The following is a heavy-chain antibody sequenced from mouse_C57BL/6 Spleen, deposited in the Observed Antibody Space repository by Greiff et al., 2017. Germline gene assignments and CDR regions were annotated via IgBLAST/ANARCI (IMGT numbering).Heavy chain of an antibody. D-gene: IGHD2-5*01. V-gene: IGHV1-69*01. Sequence: VQLQQPGAELVMPGASVKLSCKASGYTFTSYWMHWVKQRPGQGLEWIGEIDPADSYTNYNQKFKGKSTLTVDKSSSTAYMQLSSLTSEDSAVYYCARRAYYSNYAFGCWGQGATLTVSS. CDR3: ARRAYYSNYAFGC. J-gene: IGHJ2*01. CDR2: IDPADSYT. CDR1: GYTFTSYW.